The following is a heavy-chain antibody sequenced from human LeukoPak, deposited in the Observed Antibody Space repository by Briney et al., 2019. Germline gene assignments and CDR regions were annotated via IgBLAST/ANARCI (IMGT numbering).Heavy chain of an antibody. V-gene: IGHV3-30*18. CDR2: TSHDGRKN. Sequence: GGSLRLSCAASGFTFSSYAMHWVRRAPGKGLEWVAITSHDGRKNNYADSVKGRFTISRDSSENTVYLQMNSLRAEDTAVYYCAKDGISRGSGSYYDKWGQGTLVAVSS. D-gene: IGHD3-10*01. CDR3: AKDGISRGSGSYYDK. J-gene: IGHJ4*02. CDR1: GFTFSSYA.